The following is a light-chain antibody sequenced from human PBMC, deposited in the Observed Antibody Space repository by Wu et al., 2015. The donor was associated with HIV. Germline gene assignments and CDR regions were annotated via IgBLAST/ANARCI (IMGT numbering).Light chain of an antibody. CDR3: QQYGSSPIT. Sequence: EIVMTQSPATLSVSPGERVTLSCRASQSVRDDLAWYQQKPGQAPKILIYDASSRATGIPDRFSGSGSGTDFTLSISRLEPEDFAVYYCQQYGSSPITFGQGTRLEIK. CDR2: DAS. V-gene: IGKV3-20*01. J-gene: IGKJ5*01. CDR1: QSVRDD.